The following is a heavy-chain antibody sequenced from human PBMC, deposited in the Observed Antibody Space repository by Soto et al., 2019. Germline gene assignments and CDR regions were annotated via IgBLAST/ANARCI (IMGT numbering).Heavy chain of an antibody. V-gene: IGHV4-59*01. CDR1: GGSISSYY. CDR2: IYYSGST. Sequence: PSETLSLTCTVSGGSISSYYWSWIWQPPGKGLEWIGYIYYSGSTNYNPSLKSRVTISVDTSKNQFSLKLSSVTAADTAVYYCARVNYSGTGLAYYYYGMDVWGQGTTVTVSS. J-gene: IGHJ6*02. CDR3: ARVNYSGTGLAYYYYGMDV. D-gene: IGHD3-10*01.